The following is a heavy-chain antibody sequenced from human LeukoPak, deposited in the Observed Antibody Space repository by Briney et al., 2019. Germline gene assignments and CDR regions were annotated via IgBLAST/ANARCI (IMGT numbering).Heavy chain of an antibody. V-gene: IGHV3-74*01. CDR1: GFTFSSYW. D-gene: IGHD3-10*01. CDR3: ARGGVDY. CDR2: INSDGSTT. Sequence: GGSLRPSCAVSGFTFSSYWMHWVRQAPEKGLVWVSRINSDGSTTSYADSVKGRFTISRDNAKNTLYLQMNSLRAEDTAVYYCARGGVDYWGQGTLVTVSS. J-gene: IGHJ4*02.